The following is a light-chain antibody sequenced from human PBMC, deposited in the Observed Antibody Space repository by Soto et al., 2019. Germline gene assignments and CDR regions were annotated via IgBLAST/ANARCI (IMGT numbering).Light chain of an antibody. J-gene: IGLJ2*01. CDR1: SSNIGAGYD. Sequence: QSVLTQPPSVSGAPGQRVTISCTGSSSNIGAGYDVHWYQQLPGTAPKLLIYGNSNRPSGVPDRFSGSKSGTSASLAITGLQAEHEADYYCQYYDSSLSGVVFGGGTKVTVL. CDR3: QYYDSSLSGVV. V-gene: IGLV1-40*01. CDR2: GNS.